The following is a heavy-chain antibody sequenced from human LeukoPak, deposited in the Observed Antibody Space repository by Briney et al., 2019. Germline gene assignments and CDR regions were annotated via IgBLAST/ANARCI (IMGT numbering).Heavy chain of an antibody. Sequence: VASVKVSCKASGYTFTGYYMHWVRQAPGQGVEWMGWINPNRGGTNYAQKFQGRVTMTSDTSISTAYMQLSRLRSDDTAVYYCARDRVAARPCWFGDWGQGTLVTVSS. CDR1: GYTFTGYY. CDR2: INPNRGGT. J-gene: IGHJ4*02. CDR3: ARDRVAARPCWFGD. D-gene: IGHD6-6*01. V-gene: IGHV1-2*02.